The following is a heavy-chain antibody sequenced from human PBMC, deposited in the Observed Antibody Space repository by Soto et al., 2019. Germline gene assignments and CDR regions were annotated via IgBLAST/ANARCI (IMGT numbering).Heavy chain of an antibody. D-gene: IGHD3-3*01. CDR2: IYYSGST. CDR1: GGSISSGDYY. V-gene: IGHV4-31*03. Sequence: QGQLQESGPGLVKPSQTLSLTCTVSGGSISSGDYYWSWIRQHPGKGLEWLGYIYYSGSTYYNPSLKSRFTISVDTSKNQFSLKLSSVTAADTAVYYCARWWSGSRQGFDPWGQGTLVTVSS. CDR3: ARWWSGSRQGFDP. J-gene: IGHJ5*02.